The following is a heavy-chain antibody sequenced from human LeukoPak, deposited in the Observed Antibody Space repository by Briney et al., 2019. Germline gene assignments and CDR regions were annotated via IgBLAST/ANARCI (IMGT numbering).Heavy chain of an antibody. CDR3: ARSTLDGYYYYYGMDV. CDR2: IYYSGST. J-gene: IGHJ6*02. V-gene: IGHV4-59*01. Sequence: SETLSLTCTVSGGSISSYYWSWIRQPPGKGLEWIGYIYYSGSTNYNPSLKSRVTISVDTSKNQFSLKLSSVTAADTAVYYCARSTLDGYYYYYGMDVWGQGTTVTVSS. CDR1: GGSISSYY. D-gene: IGHD1-1*01.